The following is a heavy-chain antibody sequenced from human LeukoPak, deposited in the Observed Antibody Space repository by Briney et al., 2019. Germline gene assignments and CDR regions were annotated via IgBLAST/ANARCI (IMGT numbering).Heavy chain of an antibody. D-gene: IGHD1-26*01. J-gene: IGHJ5*02. CDR3: ARRGGSRPGWFDP. Sequence: GASVKVSCKASGYTFTSYYMHWVRQAPGQGLEWMGIINPSGGSTSYAQKFQGRVTMTRDTSTSTVYMELSSLKSEDTAVYYCARRGGSRPGWFDPWGQGTLVTVSS. CDR2: INPSGGST. CDR1: GYTFTSYY. V-gene: IGHV1-46*03.